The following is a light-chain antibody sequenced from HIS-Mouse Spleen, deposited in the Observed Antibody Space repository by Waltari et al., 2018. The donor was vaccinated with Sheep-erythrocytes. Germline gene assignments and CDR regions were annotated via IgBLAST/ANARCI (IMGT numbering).Light chain of an antibody. V-gene: IGLV2-11*01. J-gene: IGLJ1*01. Sequence: QSALTQPRSVSGSPGQSVTISCTGTSSDVGGYNYVSWYQQHPGKAPKLMIYDVSKRPSWVLVRFSGSKSGNTASLTSSGLQAEDEADYYCCSYAGSYNHVFATGTKVTVL. CDR1: SSDVGGYNY. CDR2: DVS. CDR3: CSYAGSYNHV.